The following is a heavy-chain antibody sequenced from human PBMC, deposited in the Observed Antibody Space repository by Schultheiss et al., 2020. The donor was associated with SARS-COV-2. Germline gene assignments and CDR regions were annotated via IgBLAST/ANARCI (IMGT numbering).Heavy chain of an antibody. CDR2: IYYSGST. Sequence: SETLSLTCTVSGGSISSYYWSWIRQPPGKGLEWIGYIYYSGSTNYNPSLKSRVTISVDTSKNQFSLKLSSVTAADTAVYYCARARFRGSFGVVIIKNRAFDIWGQGTMVTVSS. CDR1: GGSISSYY. V-gene: IGHV4-59*08. CDR3: ARARFRGSFGVVIIKNRAFDI. D-gene: IGHD3-3*01. J-gene: IGHJ3*02.